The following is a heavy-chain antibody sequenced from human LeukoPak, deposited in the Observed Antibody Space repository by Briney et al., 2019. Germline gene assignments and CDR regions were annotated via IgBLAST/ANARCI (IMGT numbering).Heavy chain of an antibody. V-gene: IGHV3-21*06. CDR3: VGEGIVEPAATEGFDA. Sequence: GGSLRLPCATSGFIFSRYSMNWVRQVPGKGLEWVSSIGGTSRSIYHADSVKGRFTISRDNAKNSLFLQMNSLRGEDTAVYYCVGEGIVEPAATEGFDAWGQGTLVTVSS. CDR1: GFIFSRYS. D-gene: IGHD2-2*01. CDR2: IGGTSRSI. J-gene: IGHJ5*02.